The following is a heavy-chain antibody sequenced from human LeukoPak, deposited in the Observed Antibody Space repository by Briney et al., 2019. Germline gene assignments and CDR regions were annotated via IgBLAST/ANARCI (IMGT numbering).Heavy chain of an antibody. D-gene: IGHD2-2*01. CDR1: GGSISSYY. Sequence: SETLSLTCTVSGGSISSYYCSWIRNHPGTGLEWIGYIYYSGSTNSNHSLKSRVTISVDTSKNQFSLKLSSVIAADTAVYYCARTTEGYCSSASCFGFSYSYYMDVWGKGTTVTISS. V-gene: IGHV4-59*01. CDR2: IYYSGST. J-gene: IGHJ6*03. CDR3: ARTTEGYCSSASCFGFSYSYYMDV.